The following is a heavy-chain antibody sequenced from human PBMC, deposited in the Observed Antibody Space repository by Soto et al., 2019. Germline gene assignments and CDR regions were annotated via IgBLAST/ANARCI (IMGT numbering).Heavy chain of an antibody. D-gene: IGHD2-21*02. J-gene: IGHJ6*02. Sequence: SETLSLTXTVSGGSISGYYWSWIRQPPGKGLEWIGNVYYSGGAKYNPSVKRRVSISVDTSKNQFSLNLSSVTAADTAVYYCTRDGDGRMTTNPYYYYGMDVWGPGITVTVSS. CDR3: TRDGDGRMTTNPYYYYGMDV. CDR2: VYYSGGA. CDR1: GGSISGYY. V-gene: IGHV4-59*01.